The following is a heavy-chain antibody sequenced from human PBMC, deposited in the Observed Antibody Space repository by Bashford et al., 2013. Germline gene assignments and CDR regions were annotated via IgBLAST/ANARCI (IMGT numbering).Heavy chain of an antibody. V-gene: IGHV3-48*03. CDR3: ARDVAGYYYDTSTSNANLDY. D-gene: IGHD3-22*01. J-gene: IGHJ4*02. Sequence: VRQAPGKGLEWVSYISSTGGNTYYADSVKGRFTISRDNAKNSLYLQMDSLRAEDTAVYFCARDVAGYYYDTSTSNANLDYWGQGTLVTVSS. CDR2: ISSTGGNT.